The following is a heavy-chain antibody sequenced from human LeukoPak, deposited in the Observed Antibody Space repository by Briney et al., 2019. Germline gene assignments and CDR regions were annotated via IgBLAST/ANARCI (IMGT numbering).Heavy chain of an antibody. CDR2: INGNGGGS. V-gene: IGHV3-23*01. CDR3: AKHHGKKQQLVPRDYGMDV. J-gene: IGHJ6*02. Sequence: AGGSLRLSCAASGFTFSDHAMSWVRQAPAKGLEWVSSINGNGGGSYYIDSVKGRFTISRDNSKNTLYLQMNSLRAEDTAVYYCAKHHGKKQQLVPRDYGMDVWGQGTTVTVSS. CDR1: GFTFSDHA. D-gene: IGHD6-13*01.